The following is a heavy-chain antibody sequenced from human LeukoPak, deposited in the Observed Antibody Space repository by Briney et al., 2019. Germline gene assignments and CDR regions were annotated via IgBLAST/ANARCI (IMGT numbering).Heavy chain of an antibody. CDR1: EFSVGSNY. CDR2: IYSGGST. V-gene: IGHV3-66*01. D-gene: IGHD6-13*01. CDR3: ARAAYSSSWYYYYYMDV. J-gene: IGHJ6*03. Sequence: GGSLRLSCAASEFSVGSNYMTWVRQAPGKGLEWVSLIYSGGSTYYADSVKGRFTISRDNSKNTLYLQMNSLRAEDTAVYYCARAAYSSSWYYYYYMDVWGKGTTVTVSS.